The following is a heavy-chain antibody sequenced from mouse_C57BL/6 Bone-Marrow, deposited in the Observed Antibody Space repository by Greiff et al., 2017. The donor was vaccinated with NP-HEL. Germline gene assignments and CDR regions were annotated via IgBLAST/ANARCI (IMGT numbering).Heavy chain of an antibody. CDR3: TRSERPPTIVVNWCCDV. CDR2: IGPGSGST. V-gene: IGHV1-77*01. CDR1: GYTFTDYY. Sequence: VQVVESGAELVKPGASVKISCKASGYTFTDYYINWVKQRPGQGLEWIGKIGPGSGSTYYNEKFKGKATLTVDKSSSTAYMQHSSLTTEDTSVYFCTRSERPPTIVVNWCCDVWGKGTTVTVSS. J-gene: IGHJ1*03. D-gene: IGHD2-5*01.